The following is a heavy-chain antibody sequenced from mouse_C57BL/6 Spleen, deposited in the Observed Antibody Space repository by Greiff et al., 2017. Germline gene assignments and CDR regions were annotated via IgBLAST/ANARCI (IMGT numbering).Heavy chain of an antibody. Sequence: EVMLVESGGGLVQPGGSLKLSCAASGFTFSDYYMYWVRQTPEKRLEWVAYISNGGGSTYYPDTVKGRFTISRDNAKNTLYLQMSRLKSEDTAMYYCARAEGYYERGYAMDYWGQGTSVTVSS. V-gene: IGHV5-12*01. CDR3: ARAEGYYERGYAMDY. CDR1: GFTFSDYY. CDR2: ISNGGGST. D-gene: IGHD2-3*01. J-gene: IGHJ4*01.